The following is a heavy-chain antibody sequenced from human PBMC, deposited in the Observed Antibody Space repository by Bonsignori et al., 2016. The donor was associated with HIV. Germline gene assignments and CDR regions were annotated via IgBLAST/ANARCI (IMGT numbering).Heavy chain of an antibody. CDR2: ISSSSSTI. V-gene: IGHV3-48*02. Sequence: VRQAPGKGLEWVSYISSSSSTIYYADSVKGRFTISRDNAKNSLYLQMNSLRDEDTAVYYCARELYPWGQGTLVTVSS. CDR3: ARELYP. J-gene: IGHJ5*02.